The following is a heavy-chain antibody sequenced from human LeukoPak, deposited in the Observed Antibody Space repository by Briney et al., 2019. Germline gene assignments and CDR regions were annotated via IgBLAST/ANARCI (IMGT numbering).Heavy chain of an antibody. J-gene: IGHJ4*02. CDR3: AKRLSSSWYSHFDY. V-gene: IGHV3-48*03. D-gene: IGHD6-13*01. CDR2: ISSSGSTI. CDR1: GFTFSTYQ. Sequence: GGSLRLSCAASGFTFSTYQMNWVRQAPGKGLEWVSYISSSGSTIYYADSVKGRFTISRDNAKNSLFLQMNSLRAEDTAVYYCAKRLSSSWYSHFDYWGQGTLVTVSS.